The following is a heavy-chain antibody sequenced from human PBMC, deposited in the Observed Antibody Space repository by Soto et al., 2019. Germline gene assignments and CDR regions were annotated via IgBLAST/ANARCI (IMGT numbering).Heavy chain of an antibody. V-gene: IGHV3-49*04. Sequence: PGGSLRLSCTASGFTFGDYAMSWVRQAPGEGPEWVGFIRSKAYGGTTEYAASVKGRFTISRDDSKSIAYLQMNSLKTEDTAVYYCTRDRLLIAARFNWFDPWGQGTLVTVSS. D-gene: IGHD6-6*01. CDR2: IRSKAYGGTT. J-gene: IGHJ5*02. CDR1: GFTFGDYA. CDR3: TRDRLLIAARFNWFDP.